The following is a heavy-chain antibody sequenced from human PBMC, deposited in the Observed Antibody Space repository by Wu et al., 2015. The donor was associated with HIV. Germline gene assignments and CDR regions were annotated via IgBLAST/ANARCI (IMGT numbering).Heavy chain of an antibody. Sequence: QVQXVQSGAEVKKPGASVKVSCKASGYTFTSYGISWVRQAPGQGLEWMGWISAYNGNTNYAQKLQGRVTMTTDTSTSTAYMELRSLRSDDTAVYYCAREPGYYGSGSYLGGYYFDYWGQGTLVTVSS. CDR2: ISAYNGNT. J-gene: IGHJ4*02. CDR1: GYTFTSYG. CDR3: AREPGYYGSGSYLGGYYFDY. V-gene: IGHV1-18*01. D-gene: IGHD3-10*01.